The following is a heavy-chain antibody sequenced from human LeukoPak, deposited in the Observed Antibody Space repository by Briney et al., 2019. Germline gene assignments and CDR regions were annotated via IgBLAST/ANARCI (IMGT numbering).Heavy chain of an antibody. D-gene: IGHD6-13*01. CDR3: ARDGSTWSNWLDT. CDR1: GFTFSNYW. Sequence: PGRSLRLSCAASGFTFSNYWMHWVRQAPGKGLVWVSRINGDGISTTYADSVKGRFTISRDNAKNTLYLQMNSLRAEDTAVYYCARDGSTWSNWLDTWGQGTVVTVSA. V-gene: IGHV3-74*01. J-gene: IGHJ5*02. CDR2: INGDGIST.